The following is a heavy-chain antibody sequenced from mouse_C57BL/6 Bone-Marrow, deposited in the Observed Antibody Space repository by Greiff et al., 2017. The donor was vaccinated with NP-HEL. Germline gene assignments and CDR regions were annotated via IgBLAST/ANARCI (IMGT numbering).Heavy chain of an antibody. CDR3: ASYYSNYEKGYFDY. Sequence: QVQLQQPGAELVKPGASVKMSCKASGYTFTSYWITWVKQRPGQGLEWIGDIHPGSGSTNYNEKFKSKATLTVDTSSSTAYMQLSSLTSEDSAVYYCASYYSNYEKGYFDYWGQGTTLTVSS. V-gene: IGHV1-55*01. CDR1: GYTFTSYW. D-gene: IGHD2-5*01. CDR2: IHPGSGST. J-gene: IGHJ2*01.